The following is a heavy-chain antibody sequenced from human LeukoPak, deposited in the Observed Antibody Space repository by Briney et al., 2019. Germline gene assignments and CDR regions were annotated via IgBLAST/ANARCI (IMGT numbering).Heavy chain of an antibody. V-gene: IGHV3-30*04. CDR2: ISYDGSNK. CDR3: ARDGCSSTSCAMIYYYYYGMDV. D-gene: IGHD2-2*01. Sequence: PGGSLRLSCAASGFIFSSYAMHWVRQAPGKGLEWVAVISYDGSNKYYADSVKGRFTISRDNSKNTLYLQMNSLRAEDTAVYYCARDGCSSTSCAMIYYYYYGMDVWGQGTTVTVSS. J-gene: IGHJ6*02. CDR1: GFIFSSYA.